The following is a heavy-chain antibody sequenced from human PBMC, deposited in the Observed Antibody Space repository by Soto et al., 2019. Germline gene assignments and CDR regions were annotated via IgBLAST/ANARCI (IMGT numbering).Heavy chain of an antibody. CDR3: ARAPDTPMILLGSSGFDL. D-gene: IGHD5-18*01. V-gene: IGHV1-18*01. CDR2: ISVYNGDT. Sequence: QVQLVQSGSEVTKPGASVKVSCKASGYSFTSFGITWVRQAPRQGLEWMGWISVYNGDTKYAQNLQGRVTMTTDTSRNTAYMELSGLRSDDTAVYYCARAPDTPMILLGSSGFDLWGKGTVVTVSS. J-gene: IGHJ3*01. CDR1: GYSFTSFG.